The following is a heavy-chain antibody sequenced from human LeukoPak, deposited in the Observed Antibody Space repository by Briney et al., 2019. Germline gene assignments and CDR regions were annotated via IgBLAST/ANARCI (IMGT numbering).Heavy chain of an antibody. D-gene: IGHD6-6*01. CDR3: ARDSVAVRPGWFDP. Sequence: ASVTVSCKASGYSFTTYGVNWVRQAPGQGVEWMGWISAYNGNTKYAQKFQGRVTMTTDTSTSTVYMELRSLRSDDTAVYYCARDSVAVRPGWFDPWGQGTLVTVSS. CDR2: ISAYNGNT. V-gene: IGHV1-18*01. J-gene: IGHJ5*02. CDR1: GYSFTTYG.